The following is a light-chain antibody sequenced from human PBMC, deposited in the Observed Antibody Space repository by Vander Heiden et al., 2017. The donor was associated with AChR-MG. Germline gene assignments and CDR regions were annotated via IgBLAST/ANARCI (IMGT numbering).Light chain of an antibody. V-gene: IGLV4-69*01. J-gene: IGLJ3*02. Sequence: QLVLTQSPSASASLGASVKLTCTLSSGHSSYVIAWHQQQPEKGPRFLMKLNSDGSHNKGDGIPDRFSGSSSGAERDLTISSLQSEDEADYYCQTWHTGSWVFGGGTRLTVL. CDR2: LNSDGSH. CDR3: QTWHTGSWV. CDR1: SGHSSYV.